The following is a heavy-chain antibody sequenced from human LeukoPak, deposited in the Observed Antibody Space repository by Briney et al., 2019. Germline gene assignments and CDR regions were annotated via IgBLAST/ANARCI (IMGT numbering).Heavy chain of an antibody. CDR3: ARGAGWYMNYYYYGMDV. J-gene: IGHJ6*02. CDR2: IYYSGST. V-gene: IGHV4-59*01. Sequence: AETLSLTCTVSGGSISSYYWSWVRQPPGKGLEWIGYIYYSGSTNYNPSLKSRVTISVDTSKNQFSLKLSSVTAADTAVYYCARGAGWYMNYYYYGMDVWGQGTTVTVPS. CDR1: GGSISSYY. D-gene: IGHD6-19*01.